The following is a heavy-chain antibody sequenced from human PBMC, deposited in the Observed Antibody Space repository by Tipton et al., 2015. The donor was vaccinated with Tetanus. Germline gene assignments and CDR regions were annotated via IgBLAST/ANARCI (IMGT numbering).Heavy chain of an antibody. J-gene: IGHJ4*02. V-gene: IGHV1-69*04. CDR2: IIPSLDTA. CDR3: AREQGYFDY. CDR1: GSTFRNYA. Sequence: QSGAEVKKPGSSVTVSCKVSGSTFRNYAITWVRQAPGQGLEWMGRIIPSLDTADYSPTFQGRLTVTADRSTTTAYMELNNLRSDDTAMYFCAREQGYFDYWGQGALVTVSS.